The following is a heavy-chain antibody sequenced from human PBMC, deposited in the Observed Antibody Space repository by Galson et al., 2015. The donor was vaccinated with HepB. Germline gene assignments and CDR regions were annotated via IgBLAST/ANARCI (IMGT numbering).Heavy chain of an antibody. D-gene: IGHD1-26*01. CDR3: AKDTGIVGATHLGFDY. Sequence: SLRLSCAASGFTFSSYGMHWVRQAPGKGLEWVAVISYDGSNKYYADSVKGRFTISRDNSKNTLYLQMNSLRAEDTAVYYCAKDTGIVGATHLGFDYWGQGTLVTVSS. CDR1: GFTFSSYG. V-gene: IGHV3-30*18. CDR2: ISYDGSNK. J-gene: IGHJ4*02.